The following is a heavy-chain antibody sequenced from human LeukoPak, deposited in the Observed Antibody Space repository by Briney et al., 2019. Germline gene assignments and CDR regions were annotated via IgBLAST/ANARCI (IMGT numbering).Heavy chain of an antibody. CDR1: GGSISSYY. CDR2: IYYSGST. CDR3: ASESGHYDSSGYYHDAFDI. V-gene: IGHV4-59*01. J-gene: IGHJ3*02. Sequence: SETLSLTCTVSGGSISSYYWSWIRQPPGKGLEWIGYIYYSGSTNYNPSLKSRVTISVDTSKNQFSLKPSSVTAADTAVYYCASESGHYDSSGYYHDAFDIWGQGTMVTVSS. D-gene: IGHD3-22*01.